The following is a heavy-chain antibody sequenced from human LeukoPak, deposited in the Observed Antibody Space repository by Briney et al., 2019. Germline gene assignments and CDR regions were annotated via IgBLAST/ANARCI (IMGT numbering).Heavy chain of an antibody. Sequence: HAGGSLRLSCAASGFTFSSYAMSWVRQAPGKGREWVSAISGSGGSTYYADSVKGRFTISRDNSKNTLYLQMNSLRAEDTAVYYCAKDPDGPSRGYWGQGTLVTVSS. CDR2: ISGSGGST. CDR1: GFTFSSYA. V-gene: IGHV3-23*01. J-gene: IGHJ4*02. CDR3: AKDPDGPSRGY. D-gene: IGHD6-6*01.